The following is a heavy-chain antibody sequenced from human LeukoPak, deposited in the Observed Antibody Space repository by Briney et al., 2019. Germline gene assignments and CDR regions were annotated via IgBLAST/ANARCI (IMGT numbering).Heavy chain of an antibody. V-gene: IGHV3-23*01. CDR1: GFTSSSYA. Sequence: GGSLRLSCAASGFTSSSYAMSWVRQAPGKGIEWVSGISGSGGGTYYADSVKGRFTISRDNSKNTLYLQMNSLRAEDTAIYYCSKDRTTSGGAEGYWGQGTLVTVSS. CDR2: ISGSGGGT. J-gene: IGHJ4*02. D-gene: IGHD3-10*01. CDR3: SKDRTTSGGAEGY.